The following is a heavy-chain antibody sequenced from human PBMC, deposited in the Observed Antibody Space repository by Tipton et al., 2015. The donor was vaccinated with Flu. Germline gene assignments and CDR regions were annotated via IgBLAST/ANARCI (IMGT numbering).Heavy chain of an antibody. D-gene: IGHD1-26*01. Sequence: TLSLTCAVYGGSFSGYYWSWIRQPPGKGLEWIGEINHSGSTNYNPSLKSRVTISVDTSKNQFSLKLSSVTAADTAVYYCARGAGISGSYYYYYMDVWGKGTTVTVSS. CDR1: GGSFSGYY. CDR3: ARGAGISGSYYYYYMDV. J-gene: IGHJ6*03. V-gene: IGHV4-34*01. CDR2: INHSGST.